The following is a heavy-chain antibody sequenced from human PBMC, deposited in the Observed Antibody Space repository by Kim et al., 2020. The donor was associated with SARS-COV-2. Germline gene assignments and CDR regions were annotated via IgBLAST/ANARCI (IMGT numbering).Heavy chain of an antibody. Sequence: SVKVSCKASGGTLSRYAISWVRQAPGQGLEWMGGIIPILGIANYAQKFQGRVTITADKSTSTAYMELSSLRSEDTGVYYCASGESTRNKRLLYYYYYMDVWGKGTTVTVSS. CDR1: GGTLSRYA. D-gene: IGHD3-10*01. J-gene: IGHJ6*03. V-gene: IGHV1-69*10. CDR3: ASGESTRNKRLLYYYYYMDV. CDR2: IIPILGIA.